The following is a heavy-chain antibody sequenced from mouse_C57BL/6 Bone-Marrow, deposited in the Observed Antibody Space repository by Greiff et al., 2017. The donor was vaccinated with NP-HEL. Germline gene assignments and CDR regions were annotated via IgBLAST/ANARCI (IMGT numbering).Heavy chain of an antibody. D-gene: IGHD1-1*01. V-gene: IGHV1-78*01. J-gene: IGHJ2*01. CDR1: GYTFTDHT. CDR2: IYPRDGST. CDR3: ARRNYGSSYQYFDY. Sequence: VKLVESDAELVKPGASVKISCKVSGYTFTDHTIHWMKQRPEQGLEWIGYIYPRDGSTKYNEKFKGKATLTADKSSSTAYMQLNSLTSEDSAVYFCARRNYGSSYQYFDYWGQGTTLTVSS.